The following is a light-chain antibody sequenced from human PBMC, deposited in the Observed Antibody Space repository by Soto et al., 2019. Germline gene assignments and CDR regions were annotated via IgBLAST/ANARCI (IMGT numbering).Light chain of an antibody. Sequence: QSALTQPASVSGSPGQSITISCTGTSSDVGGYNYVSWYQQHPGKAPKLMIYEVSNRPSGVSNRFSGSKSGNTASLTISGLQAEDEADYYCSSYTSSSTLEHWVFGGGTKLTVL. CDR1: SSDVGGYNY. CDR2: EVS. J-gene: IGLJ3*02. CDR3: SSYTSSSTLEHWV. V-gene: IGLV2-14*01.